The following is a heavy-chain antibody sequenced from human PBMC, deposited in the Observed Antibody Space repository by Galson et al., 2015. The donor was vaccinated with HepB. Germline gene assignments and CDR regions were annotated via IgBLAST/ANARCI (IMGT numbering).Heavy chain of an antibody. V-gene: IGHV3-73*01. D-gene: IGHD2-15*01. CDR3: TRHGTNCSGGSCHYYYMDV. J-gene: IGHJ6*03. CDR1: GGTFSGSA. Sequence: KVSCKASGGTFSGSAMHWVRQASGKGLEWVGRIRSKANSYATAYATSVKGRFTISRDDSKNTAYLQMNSLKTEDTAVYYCTRHGTNCSGGSCHYYYMDVWGKGTTVTVSS. CDR2: IRSKANSYAT.